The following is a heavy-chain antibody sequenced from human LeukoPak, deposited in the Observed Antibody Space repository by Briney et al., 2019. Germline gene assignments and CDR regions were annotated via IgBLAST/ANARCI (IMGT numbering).Heavy chain of an antibody. D-gene: IGHD6-19*01. Sequence: ASVKVSCKASGYTFTGYYMHWVRQAPGQGLEWMGWINPNSGGTNYAQKFQGWVTMTRDTSISTAYMELSRLRSDDTAVYYCARAGYSSGHGALDAFDIWGQGTMVTVSS. CDR2: INPNSGGT. CDR1: GYTFTGYY. CDR3: ARAGYSSGHGALDAFDI. J-gene: IGHJ3*02. V-gene: IGHV1-2*04.